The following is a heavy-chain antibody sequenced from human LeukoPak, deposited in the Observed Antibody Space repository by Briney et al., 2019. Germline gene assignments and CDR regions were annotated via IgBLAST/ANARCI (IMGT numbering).Heavy chain of an antibody. J-gene: IGHJ6*02. CDR2: INPNSGGT. D-gene: IGHD3-3*01. CDR1: GYTFTGYY. V-gene: IGHV1-2*02. CDR3: ARGLLEWSYYYYGMDV. Sequence: ASVKVSCKASGYTFTGYYMHWVRQAPGQGLEWMGWINPNSGGTNYAQKFQGRVTMTRDTSISTAYMELSRLRSDDTAVYYCARGLLEWSYYYYGMDVWGQGTTVTVSS.